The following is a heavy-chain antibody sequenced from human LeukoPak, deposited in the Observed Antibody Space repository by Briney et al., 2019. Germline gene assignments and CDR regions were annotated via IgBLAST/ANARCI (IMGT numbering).Heavy chain of an antibody. CDR2: ISSSSSYI. D-gene: IGHD2-21*02. J-gene: IGHJ4*02. CDR1: GFTFSNAW. Sequence: GGSLRLSCAASGFTFSNAWMNWVRQAPGKGLEWVSSISSSSSYIYYADSVKGRFTISRDNAKNSLYLQMNSLRAEDTAVYYCARDGDLNYWGQGTLVTVSS. CDR3: ARDGDLNY. V-gene: IGHV3-21*01.